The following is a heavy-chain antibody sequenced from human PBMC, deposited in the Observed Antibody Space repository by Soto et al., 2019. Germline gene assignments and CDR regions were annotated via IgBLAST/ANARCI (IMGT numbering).Heavy chain of an antibody. CDR2: IYYSGST. CDR3: ARQGDGYNYDYYGMDV. D-gene: IGHD5-12*01. CDR1: GGSISSSSYY. V-gene: IGHV4-39*01. Sequence: PSETLSLTCTVSGGSISSSSYYWGWIRQPPGKGLEWIGSIYYSGSTYYNPSLKSRVTISVDTSKNQFSLKLSSVTAADTAVYYCARQGDGYNYDYYGMDVWGQGTTVTVS. J-gene: IGHJ6*02.